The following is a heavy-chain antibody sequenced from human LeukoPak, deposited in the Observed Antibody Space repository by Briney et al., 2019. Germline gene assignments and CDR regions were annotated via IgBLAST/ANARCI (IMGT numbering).Heavy chain of an antibody. CDR2: ISSSGSTI. J-gene: IGHJ4*02. CDR3: ARDIRPPMSEQAYYFDY. CDR1: GFTFSDYC. V-gene: IGHV3-11*01. Sequence: SGGSLRLSCAASGFTFSDYCMSWIRQAPGKGLEWVSYISSSGSTIYYADSVKGRFTISRDNAKNSLYLQMNSLRAEDTAVYYCARDIRPPMSEQAYYFDYWGQGTLVTVSS. D-gene: IGHD1-14*01.